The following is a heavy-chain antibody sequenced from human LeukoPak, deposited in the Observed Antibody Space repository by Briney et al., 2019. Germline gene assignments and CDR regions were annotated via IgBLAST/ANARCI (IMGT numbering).Heavy chain of an antibody. CDR3: ARHMNYYDSSGYPYFDY. CDR2: IYYSGST. CDR1: GGSISSYY. J-gene: IGHJ4*02. Sequence: SETLSLTCTVSGGSISSYYWSWIRQPSGKGLEWIGYIYYSGSTNYNPSLKSRVTISVDTSKNQFSLKLSSVTAADTAVYYCARHMNYYDSSGYPYFDYWGQGTLVTVSS. V-gene: IGHV4-59*08. D-gene: IGHD3-22*01.